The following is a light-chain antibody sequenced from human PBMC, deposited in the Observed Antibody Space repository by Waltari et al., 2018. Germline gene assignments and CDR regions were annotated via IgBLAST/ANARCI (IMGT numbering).Light chain of an antibody. CDR3: CSYAGRYTYI. CDR2: DVT. Sequence: QSALTQPRSVSGSPGQSLPITCTGTRGDVGRPDFVSWFQELPGKAPKLIIYDVTKRPSGFPDRFSGSKSANTASLTISGLQAEDEANYYCCSYAGRYTYIFGGGTKLTVL. J-gene: IGLJ2*01. V-gene: IGLV2-11*01. CDR1: RGDVGRPDF.